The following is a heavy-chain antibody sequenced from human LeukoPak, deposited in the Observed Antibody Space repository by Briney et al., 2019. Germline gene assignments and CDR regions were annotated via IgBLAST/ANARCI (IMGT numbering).Heavy chain of an antibody. CDR1: GVSISSGGYS. D-gene: IGHD3-10*01. CDR3: ARSNYYGSGIYSPSVTPATYFDN. J-gene: IGHJ4*02. Sequence: PSQTLSLTCAVSGVSISSGGYSWSWIRQPPGKGLEWIGYIYHSGSTYYNPSLKSRVTISVDRSKNQFSLKLSSVTAADTAVYYCARSNYYGSGIYSPSVTPATYFDNWGQGTLVTVSS. CDR2: IYHSGST. V-gene: IGHV4-30-2*01.